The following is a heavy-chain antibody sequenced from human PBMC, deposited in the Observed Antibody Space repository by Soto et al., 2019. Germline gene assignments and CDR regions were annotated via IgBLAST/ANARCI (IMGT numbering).Heavy chain of an antibody. J-gene: IGHJ3*01. CDR3: ARINRVATMGGLDV. CDR1: GFSLSNASMC. D-gene: IGHD5-12*01. Sequence: QVTLKESGPVLVKPTEPLTLTCTVSGFSLSNASMCVTWIRQPPGKALEWLGHIFSNDERSYSTSLKSRLTISKDTSKSQVVLTITNMDPVDTATYFCARINRVATMGGLDVWGQGTVVTVSS. V-gene: IGHV2-26*01. CDR2: IFSNDER.